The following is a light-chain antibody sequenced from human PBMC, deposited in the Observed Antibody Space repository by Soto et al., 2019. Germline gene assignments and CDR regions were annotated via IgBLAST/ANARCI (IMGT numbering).Light chain of an antibody. CDR1: QSVRNN. J-gene: IGKJ2*01. Sequence: EIVMTQSPATLSVSPGERATLSCRASQSVRNNLAWYQQKPGQAPRLLIHGASTRATGIPARFSGSGSGTEFTLTITSLQSEDFAVYYCHQSNDWPYTFGQGTKLEIK. CDR3: HQSNDWPYT. CDR2: GAS. V-gene: IGKV3-15*01.